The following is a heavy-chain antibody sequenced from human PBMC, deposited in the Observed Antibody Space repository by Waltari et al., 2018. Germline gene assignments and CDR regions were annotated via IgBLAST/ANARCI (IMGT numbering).Heavy chain of an antibody. CDR1: GFTVSSNY. D-gene: IGHD3-10*01. V-gene: IGHV3-53*01. Sequence: EVQLMESGGGLIQPGGSLRLSCAASGFTVSSNYMSWVRQAPGKGLEWVSVIYSGGSTYYADSVKGRFTISRDNSKNTLYLQMNSLRAEDTAVYYCARDNRHYGSGSYSYDYWGQGTLVTVSS. J-gene: IGHJ4*02. CDR3: ARDNRHYGSGSYSYDY. CDR2: IYSGGST.